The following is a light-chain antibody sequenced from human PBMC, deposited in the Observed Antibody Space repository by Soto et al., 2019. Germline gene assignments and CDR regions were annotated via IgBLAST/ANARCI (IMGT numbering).Light chain of an antibody. CDR2: GAS. J-gene: IGKJ5*01. V-gene: IGKV3-20*01. Sequence: EIVLTQSPGTLSLSPGETATLSCGARQSISGSYLAWYQQKPGLAPRPLIYGASCRAPDTPDRFSGSGSGADFTLTISILEPEDFAVYYCQQYGTSITFGQGTRLEIK. CDR1: QSISGSY. CDR3: QQYGTSIT.